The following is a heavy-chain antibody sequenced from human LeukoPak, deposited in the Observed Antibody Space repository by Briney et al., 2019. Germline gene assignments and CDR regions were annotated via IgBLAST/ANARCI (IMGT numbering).Heavy chain of an antibody. CDR3: ARVSLDSYGPKRGWFDP. D-gene: IGHD5-18*01. V-gene: IGHV4-39*07. CDR1: GGSLSSSSYY. CDR2: IYYSGST. Sequence: SETLSLTCTVSGGSLSSSSYYWGWLRQPPGKGLEWFGSIYYSGSTYYNPSLKSRVTISVDTSKNQFSLKLSSVTAADTAVYYCARVSLDSYGPKRGWFDPWGQGTLVTVSS. J-gene: IGHJ5*02.